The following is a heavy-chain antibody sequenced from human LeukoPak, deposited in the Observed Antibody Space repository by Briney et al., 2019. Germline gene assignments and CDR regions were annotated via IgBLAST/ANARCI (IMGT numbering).Heavy chain of an antibody. J-gene: IGHJ4*02. V-gene: IGHV1-8*01. CDR1: GYTFTNLD. Sequence: ATVKVSCKTSGYTFTNLDINWLRQAPGQGLEWMGWMSPNSGDTGYAQKFQGRVSMTRDTSISTAYMELSSLRSEDTAVYYCASNPPNTGDFYYWGLGSLVTVSS. CDR2: MSPNSGDT. D-gene: IGHD1-1*01. CDR3: ASNPPNTGDFYY.